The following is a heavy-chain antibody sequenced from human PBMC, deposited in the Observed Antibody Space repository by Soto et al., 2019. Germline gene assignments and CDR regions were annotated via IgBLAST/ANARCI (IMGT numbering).Heavy chain of an antibody. CDR1: GFTFSSYA. CDR3: ARDLYYYDSSGYQELLADAFDI. V-gene: IGHV3-30-3*01. Sequence: GGSLRLSCAASGFTFSSYAMHWVRQAPGKGLEWVAVISYDGSNKYYADSVKGRFTISRDNSKNTLYLQMNSLRAEDTAVYYCARDLYYYDSSGYQELLADAFDIWGQGTMVTVSS. D-gene: IGHD3-22*01. CDR2: ISYDGSNK. J-gene: IGHJ3*02.